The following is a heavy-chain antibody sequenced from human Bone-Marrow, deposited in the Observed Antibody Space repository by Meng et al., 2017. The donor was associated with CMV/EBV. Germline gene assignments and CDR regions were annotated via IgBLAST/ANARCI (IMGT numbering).Heavy chain of an antibody. D-gene: IGHD4-23*01. CDR1: GDTFTGYY. CDR2: INPNSGGT. CDR3: ARGTARGGENFDY. Sequence: VQLGQSGAEVRKPGASVKVSCKASGDTFTGYYMHWVRQAPGQGLEWMGWINPNSGGTNYAQKFQGRVTMTRDTSISTAYMELSRLRSDDTAVYYCARGTARGGENFDYWGQGTLVTVSS. V-gene: IGHV1-2*02. J-gene: IGHJ4*02.